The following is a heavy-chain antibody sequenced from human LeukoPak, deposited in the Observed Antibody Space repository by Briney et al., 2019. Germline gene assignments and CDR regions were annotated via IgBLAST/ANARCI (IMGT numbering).Heavy chain of an antibody. V-gene: IGHV3-30*02. Sequence: GGSLRLSCAASGFTFSNYGTHWVRQAPGKGLEWVAFIRYDEGNKYYADPVKGRFTISRDNSKNTLYLQMNSLRAEDTAVYYCAKRYAAAGTLDYWGQGTLVTVSS. CDR3: AKRYAAAGTLDY. CDR2: IRYDEGNK. D-gene: IGHD6-13*01. CDR1: GFTFSNYG. J-gene: IGHJ4*02.